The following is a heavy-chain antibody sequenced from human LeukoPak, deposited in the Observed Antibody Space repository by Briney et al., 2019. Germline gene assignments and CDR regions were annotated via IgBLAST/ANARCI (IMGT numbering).Heavy chain of an antibody. V-gene: IGHV4-59*01. CDR1: GGSISSYY. CDR3: ARGVTAGVDV. D-gene: IGHD2-2*01. CDR2: IYYSGST. Sequence: KPSETLSLTCTVSGGSISSYYWSWIRQPPGKGLEWIGYIYYSGSTNYNPPLKSRVTISVDTSKNQFSLKLSSVTAADTAVYYCARGVTAGVDVWGKGTTVTVSS. J-gene: IGHJ6*04.